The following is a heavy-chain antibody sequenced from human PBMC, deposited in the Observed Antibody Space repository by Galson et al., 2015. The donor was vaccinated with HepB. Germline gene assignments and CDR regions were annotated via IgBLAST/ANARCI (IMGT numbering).Heavy chain of an antibody. CDR1: GGSISSYY. CDR2: IYYSGST. J-gene: IGHJ4*02. V-gene: IGHV4-59*04. D-gene: IGHD2-21*02. Sequence: LTCTVSGGSISSYYWSWIRQPPGKGLEWIGYIYYSGSTYYNPSLKSRVTISVDTSKNQFSLKLSSVTAADTAVYYCARAPPLRIVVVTAIGYYFDYWGQGTLVTVSS. CDR3: ARAPPLRIVVVTAIGYYFDY.